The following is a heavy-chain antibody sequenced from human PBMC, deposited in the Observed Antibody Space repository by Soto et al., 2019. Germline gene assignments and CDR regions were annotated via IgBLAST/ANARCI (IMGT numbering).Heavy chain of an antibody. D-gene: IGHD2-15*01. CDR2: IYHSGST. CDR1: GGSISSGGYS. Sequence: PSETLSLTCAVSGGSISSGGYSWSWIRQPPGKGLEWIGYIYHSGSTYYNPSLKSRVTISVDRSKNQFSLKLSSVTAADTAVYYCARDRECSGGTCYNYFDYWGQGTLVTVSS. CDR3: ARDRECSGGTCYNYFDY. J-gene: IGHJ4*02. V-gene: IGHV4-30-2*01.